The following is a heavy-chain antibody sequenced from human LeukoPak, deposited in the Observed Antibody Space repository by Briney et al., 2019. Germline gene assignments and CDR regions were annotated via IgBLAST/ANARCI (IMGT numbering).Heavy chain of an antibody. J-gene: IGHJ4*02. CDR3: ARDRPWGSSSRSYYFDY. CDR2: IYYSGST. D-gene: IGHD6-13*01. V-gene: IGHV4-61*01. CDR1: GGSISSSSYY. Sequence: PSETLSLTCTVSGGSISSSSYYWGWIRQPPGKGLEWIGYIYYSGSTNYNPSLKSRVTISVDTSKNQFSLKLSSVTAADTAVYYCARDRPWGSSSRSYYFDYWGQGTLVTVSS.